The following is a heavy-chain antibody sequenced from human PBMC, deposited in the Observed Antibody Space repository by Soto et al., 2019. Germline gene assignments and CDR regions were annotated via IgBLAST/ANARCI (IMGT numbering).Heavy chain of an antibody. Sequence: EEQLLESGGGLVQPGGSLIVSCAASGFIFRNHAMTWVRQAPGKGLEWVSTIGGGGVTKYYADSVKGRFTISRDNSKSTVFLQMNSLRAEYTALYYCAKDGHIWNFYYHMDVWGKGTAVTVSS. V-gene: IGHV3-23*01. D-gene: IGHD3-3*02. J-gene: IGHJ6*03. CDR3: AKDGHIWNFYYHMDV. CDR1: GFIFRNHA. CDR2: IGGGGVTK.